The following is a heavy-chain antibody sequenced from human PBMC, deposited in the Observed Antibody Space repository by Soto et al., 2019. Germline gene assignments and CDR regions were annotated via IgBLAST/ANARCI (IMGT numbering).Heavy chain of an antibody. J-gene: IGHJ5*02. Sequence: GGSLKISCNCSGYTFTDYWIGWVRQMPGKGLEWMGIIWPGDSDTRYSSSFQGQVTISVDKSISTAYLQWSSLKASDTAIYYCERRQGRGYLGPWGQGPLVTV. D-gene: IGHD5-12*01. V-gene: IGHV5-51*01. CDR2: IWPGDSDT. CDR3: ERRQGRGYLGP. CDR1: GYTFTDYW.